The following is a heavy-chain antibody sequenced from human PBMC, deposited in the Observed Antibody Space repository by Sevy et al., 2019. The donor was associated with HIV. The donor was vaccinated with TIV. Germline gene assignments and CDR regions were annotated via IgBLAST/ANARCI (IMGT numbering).Heavy chain of an antibody. CDR1: GFTFSSYS. V-gene: IGHV3-21*01. CDR3: APYYYDSSGYALVDY. D-gene: IGHD3-22*01. CDR2: ISSSSSYI. Sequence: GGSLRLSCAASGFTFSSYSMNWVRQAPGKGLEWVSSISSSSSYIYYADSVKGRFTISRDNANNSLYLQMNSLRAEDTAVYYCAPYYYDSSGYALVDYWGQGTLVTVSS. J-gene: IGHJ4*02.